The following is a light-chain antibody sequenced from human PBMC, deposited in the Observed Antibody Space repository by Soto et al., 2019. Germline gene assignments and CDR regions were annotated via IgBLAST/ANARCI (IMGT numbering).Light chain of an antibody. CDR3: QHYRNS. J-gene: IGKJ4*01. CDR2: GAS. Sequence: EIVLTQSPGTLSLSPGERATLSCRASQGVSSSYLAWYQQKPGQPPRLLIYGASSRATGITDRFSGSGSGTDFTLTITRPEPEDFAVYYCQHYRNSFGGATKEEIK. V-gene: IGKV3-20*01. CDR1: QGVSSSY.